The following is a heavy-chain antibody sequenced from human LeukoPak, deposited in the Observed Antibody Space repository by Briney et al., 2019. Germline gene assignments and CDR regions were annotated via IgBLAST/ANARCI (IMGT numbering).Heavy chain of an antibody. CDR3: VGGAGFVGFY. V-gene: IGHV3-43D*03. CDR1: GYRFEDYA. J-gene: IGHJ4*02. Sequence: GGSLRLSCGASGYRFEDYAMHWVRKVPGKGLEWVSLIGWDGSGIYYVDSVEGRFTISRDKTKESLYLQMNNLRPDDTAFYYCVGGAGFVGFYWGRGTLVTVSS. D-gene: IGHD3-3*01. CDR2: IGWDGSGI.